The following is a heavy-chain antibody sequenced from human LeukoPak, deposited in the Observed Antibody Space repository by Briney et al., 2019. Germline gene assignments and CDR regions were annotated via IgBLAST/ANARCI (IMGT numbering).Heavy chain of an antibody. CDR2: ISGSGGST. D-gene: IGHD2-2*01. V-gene: IGHV3-23*01. Sequence: GGSLRLSCAASGFTFSSYAMSWVRQAPGKGLEWVSAISGSGGSTYYADSVKGRFTISRDNSKNTLYLKMNSLRAEDTAVYYCAKDSPRTWDIVVVPAAIDYWGQGTLVTVSS. CDR3: AKDSPRTWDIVVVPAAIDY. J-gene: IGHJ4*02. CDR1: GFTFSSYA.